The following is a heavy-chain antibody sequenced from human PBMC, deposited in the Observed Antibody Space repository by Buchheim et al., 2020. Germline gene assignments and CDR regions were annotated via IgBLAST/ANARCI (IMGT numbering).Heavy chain of an antibody. V-gene: IGHV1-46*01. Sequence: QVQLVQSGAEVKKPGASVKVSCKASGYTFTSYYMHWVRQAPGQGLEWMGIINPSGGSTSYAKKFQGRVTMTRDTSTSTVYMELSSLRSEDTAVYYCAREAYDYVWGSYRYPRALFDYWGQGTL. J-gene: IGHJ4*02. CDR1: GYTFTSYY. CDR3: AREAYDYVWGSYRYPRALFDY. D-gene: IGHD3-16*02. CDR2: INPSGGST.